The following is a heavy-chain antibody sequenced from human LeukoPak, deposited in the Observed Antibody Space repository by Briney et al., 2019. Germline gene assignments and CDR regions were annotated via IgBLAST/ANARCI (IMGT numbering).Heavy chain of an antibody. V-gene: IGHV4-39*01. CDR1: GDSISSSSYY. J-gene: IGHJ1*01. D-gene: IGHD3-22*01. CDR2: IYYRGST. Sequence: PSETLSLTCTISGDSISSSSYYWGWIRQPPGKGLEWIGDIYYRGSTYYNPSLKSRVSISIDTSNNQFSLTLNSVTAADTALYFCARRRYYDSTGYLDWGHGTLVTVSS. CDR3: ARRRYYDSTGYLD.